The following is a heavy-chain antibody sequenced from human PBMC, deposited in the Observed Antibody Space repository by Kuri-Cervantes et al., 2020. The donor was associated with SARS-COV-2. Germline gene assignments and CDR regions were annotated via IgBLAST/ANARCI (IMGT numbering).Heavy chain of an antibody. V-gene: IGHV5-51*01. Sequence: GGPLRLPFKGSGSSFTSYWLGWVRQMPGKGLEWMGIIYPGDSDTRYSPSFQGQVTISADKSISTAYMQWSSLKASDTAMYYCARRVVVVPAAIAGWFDPWGQGTLVTVSS. CDR3: ARRVVVVPAAIAGWFDP. CDR2: IYPGDSDT. CDR1: GSSFTSYW. J-gene: IGHJ5*02. D-gene: IGHD2-2*01.